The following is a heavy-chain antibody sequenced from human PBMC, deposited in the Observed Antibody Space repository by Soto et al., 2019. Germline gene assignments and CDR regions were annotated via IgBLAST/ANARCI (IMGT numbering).Heavy chain of an antibody. D-gene: IGHD6-13*01. V-gene: IGHV3-53*01. CDR3: ARDPPGIAASGAGG. Sequence: ESGGGLIQPGGSLRLSCAASGFTVSNNYMRWVRQAPGKGLEWVSLIYSGGNTHYADSVKGRFTISRDNSKNTLFLQMNSLRVEDTAVYYRARDPPGIAASGAGGWGQGTLVTVSS. CDR1: GFTVSNNY. J-gene: IGHJ4*02. CDR2: IYSGGNT.